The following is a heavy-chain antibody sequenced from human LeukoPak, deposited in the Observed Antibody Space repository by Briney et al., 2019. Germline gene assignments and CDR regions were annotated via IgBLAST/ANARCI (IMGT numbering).Heavy chain of an antibody. CDR2: IYYSGTT. CDR3: ARGMGDGSFY. V-gene: IGHV4-59*01. J-gene: IGHJ4*02. D-gene: IGHD3-10*01. CDR1: GGSISSYY. Sequence: SETLSLTCTVSGGSISSYYWSWIRQPPGKGLEWIGYIYYSGTTNYNPSLESRVTISVDTSKNQFSLKLSSVTAADAAVYYCARGMGDGSFYWGQGTLVTVSS.